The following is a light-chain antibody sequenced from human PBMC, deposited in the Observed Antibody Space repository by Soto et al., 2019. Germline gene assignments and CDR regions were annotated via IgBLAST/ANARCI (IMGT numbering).Light chain of an antibody. V-gene: IGKV1-5*03. CDR3: LQDNNYPWT. J-gene: IGKJ1*01. CDR1: QTISSW. Sequence: DIQMTQSPSTLSGSVGDRVTSPCRASQTISSWLAWYKQKPGKAPKVLIYNASTLKSGVPSRFRGSGSGTEFTLAISSLQPEDSATYYCLQDNNYPWTFGQGTKVEIK. CDR2: NAS.